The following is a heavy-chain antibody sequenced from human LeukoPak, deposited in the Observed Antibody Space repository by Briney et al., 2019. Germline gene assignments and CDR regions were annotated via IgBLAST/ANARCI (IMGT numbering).Heavy chain of an antibody. Sequence: ASLTVSCKASGYTFTSSDINWVRQAPGQGPERMGWKNPNSGNTGYAQKFQGRVTMTRNTSISTAYMELSSLRSEDTAVYYCARVARRYCSGGSCLTDWGQGTLVTVSS. D-gene: IGHD2-15*01. V-gene: IGHV1-8*01. CDR1: GYTFTSSD. CDR2: KNPNSGNT. J-gene: IGHJ4*02. CDR3: ARVARRYCSGGSCLTD.